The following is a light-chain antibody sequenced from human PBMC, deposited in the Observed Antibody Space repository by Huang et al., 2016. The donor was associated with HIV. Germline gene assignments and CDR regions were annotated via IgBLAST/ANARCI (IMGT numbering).Light chain of an antibody. CDR1: QSLRHRNGLNY. CDR2: LGS. Sequence: DAVMTQSPLSLPVPPGEPASISCRSSQSLRHRNGLNYLDWYLQKPGQSPQLLIHLGSSRASGVPDRFSGGGSGTDFSLNISRVEAGDAGIYYCMEALQAPYTFGQGTKLEI. J-gene: IGKJ2*01. V-gene: IGKV2-28*01. CDR3: MEALQAPYT.